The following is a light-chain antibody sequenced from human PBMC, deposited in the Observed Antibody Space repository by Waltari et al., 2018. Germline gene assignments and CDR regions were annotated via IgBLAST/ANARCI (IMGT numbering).Light chain of an antibody. CDR3: QRNDRLPVT. J-gene: IGKJ1*01. V-gene: IGKV3-20*01. CDR2: GAS. CDR1: QSVSRS. Sequence: IVLTQSPGTLSLSPGERATLSCRASQSVSRSLAWYQQKPGQAPKLLIYGASTRATGIPDRFTGSGSGTDFSLTISSLEPEDFAVYYCQRNDRLPVTFGQGTKVEIK.